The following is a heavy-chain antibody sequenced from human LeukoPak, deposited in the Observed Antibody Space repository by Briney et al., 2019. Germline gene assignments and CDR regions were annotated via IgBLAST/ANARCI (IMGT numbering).Heavy chain of an antibody. V-gene: IGHV1-2*06. Sequence: ASVKVSCKASGYTFTAYYIHWVRQAPGQGLEWMGRINPNSGDTNCAQKFQGRVTMTRDTSISTAYMELSRLRSDDTAVYYCARVSSPLQYNWFDPWGQGTLVAVSS. J-gene: IGHJ5*02. D-gene: IGHD1-14*01. CDR3: ARVSSPLQYNWFDP. CDR1: GYTFTAYY. CDR2: INPNSGDT.